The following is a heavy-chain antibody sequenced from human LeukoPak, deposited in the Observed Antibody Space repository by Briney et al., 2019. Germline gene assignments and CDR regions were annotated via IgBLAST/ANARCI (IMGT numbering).Heavy chain of an antibody. D-gene: IGHD1-26*01. Sequence: AGGSLRLSCAASGFTVSSNYMSWVRQAPGKGLEWVSVIYSGGSTYYADSVKGRFTISRDNSKNTLYLQMNSLRAEDTAVYYCARALHESGSYHYWGQGTLVTVSS. J-gene: IGHJ4*02. CDR2: IYSGGST. CDR1: GFTVSSNY. CDR3: ARALHESGSYHY. V-gene: IGHV3-53*01.